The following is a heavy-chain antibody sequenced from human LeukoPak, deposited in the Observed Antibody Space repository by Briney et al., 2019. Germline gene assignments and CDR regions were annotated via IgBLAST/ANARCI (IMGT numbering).Heavy chain of an antibody. CDR3: ASEPGSGTTHNEFDY. CDR1: GFTYSSYA. CDR2: INKSGGST. V-gene: IGHV3-23*01. D-gene: IGHD1-7*01. Sequence: GGSLRLSCAASGFTYSSYAMSWVRQDPGKGLEWVSIINKSGGSTNYADAVKGRFTISRDNAKNSLYLQMNSLRAEDTAVYYCASEPGSGTTHNEFDYWGQGTLVAVSS. J-gene: IGHJ4*02.